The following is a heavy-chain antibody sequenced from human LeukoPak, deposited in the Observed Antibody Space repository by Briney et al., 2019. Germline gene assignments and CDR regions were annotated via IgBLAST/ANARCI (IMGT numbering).Heavy chain of an antibody. CDR2: IYTSGST. Sequence: PSETLSLTCTVSGGSISGYYWSWIRQPAGKGLEWIGRIYTSGSTNYNPSLKSRVTMSVDTSKNQFSLKLSSVTAADTAVYYCARGMYYYGSGVYHFDYWGQGTLVTVSS. D-gene: IGHD3-10*01. CDR1: GGSISGYY. J-gene: IGHJ4*02. V-gene: IGHV4-4*07. CDR3: ARGMYYYGSGVYHFDY.